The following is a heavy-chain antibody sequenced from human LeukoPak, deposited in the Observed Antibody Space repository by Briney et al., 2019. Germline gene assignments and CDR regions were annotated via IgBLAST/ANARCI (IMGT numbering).Heavy chain of an antibody. CDR2: ISYDGSNK. V-gene: IGHV3-30*03. Sequence: GGSLRLSCAASGFTFSSYGMHWVRQAPGKGLEWVAVISYDGSNKYYADSVKGRFTISRDNSKNTLYLQMNSLRSEDTAVYYCARGGRAALLFDYWGQGTLVTVSS. J-gene: IGHJ4*02. D-gene: IGHD6-6*01. CDR3: ARGGRAALLFDY. CDR1: GFTFSSYG.